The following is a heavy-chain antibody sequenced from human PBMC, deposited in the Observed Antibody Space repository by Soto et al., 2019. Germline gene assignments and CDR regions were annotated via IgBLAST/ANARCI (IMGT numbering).Heavy chain of an antibody. D-gene: IGHD6-13*01. CDR3: GRSWYYYYGMDV. CDR2: IIPIFGTA. CDR1: GGTFSSYA. Sequence: QVQLVQSGAEVKKPGSSVKVSCKASGGTFSSYAISWVRQAPGHGLEWMGGIIPIFGTANYAQKFQGRVTITADESTSTAYMELSSLRSEDTAVYYCGRSWYYYYGMDVWGQGTTVTVSS. V-gene: IGHV1-69*01. J-gene: IGHJ6*02.